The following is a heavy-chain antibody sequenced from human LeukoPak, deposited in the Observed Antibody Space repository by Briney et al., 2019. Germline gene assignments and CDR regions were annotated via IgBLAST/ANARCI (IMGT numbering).Heavy chain of an antibody. Sequence: ASETLSLTCTVSGYSISSGYYWGWIRQPPGKGLEWIGSIYHSGSTYYNPSLRSRVTISVDTSKNQFSLKLSSVTAADTAVYYCARVGAAAGDFDYWGQGTLVTVSS. J-gene: IGHJ4*02. CDR2: IYHSGST. V-gene: IGHV4-38-2*02. CDR3: ARVGAAAGDFDY. CDR1: GYSISSGYY. D-gene: IGHD6-13*01.